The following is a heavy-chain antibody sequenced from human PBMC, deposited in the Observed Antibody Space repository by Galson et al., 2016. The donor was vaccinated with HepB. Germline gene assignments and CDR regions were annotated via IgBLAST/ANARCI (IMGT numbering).Heavy chain of an antibody. Sequence: SLRLSCAASGFTFSDVFMAWVRQAPGKGLEWVGRIKTRADGWATDYAAPVAGRFTMSRDESSDILYLQMNSLKTEDTAVYYCTTEYWYRLDSWGQGTLVTVSS. CDR1: GFTFSDVF. J-gene: IGHJ4*02. D-gene: IGHD2-8*02. V-gene: IGHV3-15*01. CDR2: IKTRADGWAT. CDR3: TTEYWYRLDS.